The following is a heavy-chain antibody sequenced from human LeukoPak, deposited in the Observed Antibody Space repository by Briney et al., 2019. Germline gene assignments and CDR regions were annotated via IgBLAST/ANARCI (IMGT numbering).Heavy chain of an antibody. D-gene: IGHD3-22*01. CDR3: ARTDYYDSSGYYRY. Sequence: PGGSLRLSCAASGFTFSSYGMTWVRQAPGKGLEWVSYISSSSSTIYYADSVKGRFTISRDNAKNSLYLQLNSLRAEDTAVYYCARTDYYDSSGYYRYWGQGTLVTVSS. V-gene: IGHV3-48*01. CDR2: ISSSSSTI. CDR1: GFTFSSYG. J-gene: IGHJ4*02.